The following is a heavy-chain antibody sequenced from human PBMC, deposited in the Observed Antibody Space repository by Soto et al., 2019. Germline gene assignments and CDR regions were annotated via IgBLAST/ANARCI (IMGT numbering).Heavy chain of an antibody. CDR1: GFTFGPFW. D-gene: IGHD5-18*01. V-gene: IGHV3-74*01. CDR2: INSDGSTI. CDR3: AKEDTAMAHYYYYGMDV. J-gene: IGHJ6*02. Sequence: GGSLRLSCAASGFTFGPFWMHWVRQAPGKGLVWLSHINSDGSTIVYADSVKGRFTISRDNAKNTLYLQMNSLRAEDTAVYYCAKEDTAMAHYYYYGMDVWGQGTTVTVSS.